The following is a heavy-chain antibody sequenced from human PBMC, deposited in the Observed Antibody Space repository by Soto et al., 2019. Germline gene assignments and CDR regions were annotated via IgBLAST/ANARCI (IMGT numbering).Heavy chain of an antibody. V-gene: IGHV4-39*01. CDR2: IYYSGST. Sequence: SETLSLTCTVSGGSISSSSNYWGWIRQPPGKWLEWIGSIYYSGSTYYNPSLKSRVTISVDTSKNQFSLKLSSVTAADTAVYYCARQSIGYYVCSGQIWFDPGGQGTLVTVSS. D-gene: IGHD3-22*01. J-gene: IGHJ5*02. CDR3: ARQSIGYYVCSGQIWFDP. CDR1: GGSISSSSNY.